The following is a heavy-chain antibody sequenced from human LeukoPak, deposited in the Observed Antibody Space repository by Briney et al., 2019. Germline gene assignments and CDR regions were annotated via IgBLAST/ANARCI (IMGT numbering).Heavy chain of an antibody. J-gene: IGHJ4*02. D-gene: IGHD6-13*01. V-gene: IGHV3-30*18. CDR2: VSVDGSDK. CDR3: AKDSGGAAAGIYYFDY. Sequence: GPSLRLSCAASGFTFSTYGMHWVRQAPGRGLEWVAVVSVDGSDKYYADSVKGRFTVSRDNSKNTLYLQMNSLRAEDMALYYCAKDSGGAAAGIYYFDYWGQGTLVTVSS. CDR1: GFTFSTYG.